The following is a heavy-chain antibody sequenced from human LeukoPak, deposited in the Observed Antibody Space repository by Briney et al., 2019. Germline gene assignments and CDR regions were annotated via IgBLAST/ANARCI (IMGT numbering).Heavy chain of an antibody. D-gene: IGHD4-17*01. CDR2: INDRGLT. CDR3: ARDPTTVFQISYYFDF. Sequence: PSETLSLTCAVHGVSFSGYHWNWIRQFPGKGLEWIGEINDRGLTNYNPSLESRVTIFADTSKKQFSLKLTSVTAADTAAYYCARDPTTVFQISYYFDFWGQGTLVTVSS. J-gene: IGHJ4*02. V-gene: IGHV4-34*01. CDR1: GVSFSGYH.